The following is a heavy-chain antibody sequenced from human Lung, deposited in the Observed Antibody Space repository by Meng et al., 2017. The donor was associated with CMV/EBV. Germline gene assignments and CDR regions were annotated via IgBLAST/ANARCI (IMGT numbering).Heavy chain of an antibody. V-gene: IGHV3-74*01. CDR3: ARGCTNTNCYKSDFDY. CDR2: INGDGSST. D-gene: IGHD2-2*02. CDR1: GFTFNNYW. J-gene: IGHJ4*02. Sequence: GESXKISCAASGFTFNNYWMHWVRQAPGKGLVWVSRINGDGSSTTYADSVKGRFTISRDNAKNTLYLQMNSLRAEDTAVYYCARGCTNTNCYKSDFDYWGQGXLVTVSS.